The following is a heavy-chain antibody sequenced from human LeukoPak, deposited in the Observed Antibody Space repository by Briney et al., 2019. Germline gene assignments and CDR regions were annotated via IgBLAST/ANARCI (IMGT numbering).Heavy chain of an antibody. CDR1: GFTFSSYG. J-gene: IGHJ4*02. D-gene: IGHD3-22*01. CDR3: ARDRDYYESSGYYSDY. V-gene: IGHV3-53*01. Sequence: GGSLRLSCAASGFTFSSYGMHWVRQAPGKGLEWVSVLYSSGSTYYADSVKGRFTISRDNSKNTLYLQMKSLRAEDTAGYYCARDRDYYESSGYYSDYWGQGTLVTVSS. CDR2: LYSSGST.